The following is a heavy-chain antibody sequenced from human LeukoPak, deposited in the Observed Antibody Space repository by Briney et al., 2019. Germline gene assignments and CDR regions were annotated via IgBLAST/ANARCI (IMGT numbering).Heavy chain of an antibody. CDR2: INSDGSAK. Sequence: PGGSLRLSCAVSGFRFSSQWMTWVRQAPGTGLEWVATINSDGSAKYHVDSVKGRFTISRDNAKNLVYLQMSILRDEDTAVYYCSDLGTSDCGQGTLVTVSS. V-gene: IGHV3-7*01. D-gene: IGHD1-7*01. CDR3: SDLGTSD. CDR1: GFRFSSQW. J-gene: IGHJ4*02.